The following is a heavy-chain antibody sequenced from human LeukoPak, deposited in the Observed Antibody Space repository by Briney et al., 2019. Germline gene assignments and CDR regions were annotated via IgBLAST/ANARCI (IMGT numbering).Heavy chain of an antibody. CDR3: AREPITMIVVVTPGAFDI. Sequence: SETLSLTCTVSGGSISSYYWSWIRQPPGKGLEWIGYIYYSGSTNYNPSLKSRVTMSVDTSKNQFSLKLSSVTAADTAVYYCAREPITMIVVVTPGAFDIWGQGTMVTVSS. CDR2: IYYSGST. D-gene: IGHD3-22*01. CDR1: GGSISSYY. J-gene: IGHJ3*02. V-gene: IGHV4-59*12.